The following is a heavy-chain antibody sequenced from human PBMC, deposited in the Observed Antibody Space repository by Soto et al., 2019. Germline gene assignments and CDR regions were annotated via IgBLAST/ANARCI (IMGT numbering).Heavy chain of an antibody. V-gene: IGHV3-21*01. J-gene: IGHJ6*02. CDR2: ISSSSSYI. D-gene: IGHD6-19*01. CDR3: ARDAVAATPYYYYYGMDV. Sequence: GGSLRLSCAASGFTFSSYSINWVRQAPGKGLEWVSSISSSSSYIYYADSVKGRFTISRDNAKNSLYLQMNSLRAEDTAVYYCARDAVAATPYYYYYGMDVWGQGTTVTVSS. CDR1: GFTFSSYS.